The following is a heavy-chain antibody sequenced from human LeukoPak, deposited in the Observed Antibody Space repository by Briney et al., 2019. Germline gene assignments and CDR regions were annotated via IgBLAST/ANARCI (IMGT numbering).Heavy chain of an antibody. J-gene: IGHJ6*03. CDR1: GGSISSHY. V-gene: IGHV4-59*08. D-gene: IGHD5-18*01. CDR2: VYNSGST. CDR3: ARPRTAISGAYYYYYMDV. Sequence: SETLSLTCTVSGGSISSHYWSWIRQPPGKGLDWIGSVYNSGSTNYNPSRTSRVTISVDTSKNQFSLNLSSVTAADTAVYYCARPRTAISGAYYYYYMDVWGKGTTVTVSS.